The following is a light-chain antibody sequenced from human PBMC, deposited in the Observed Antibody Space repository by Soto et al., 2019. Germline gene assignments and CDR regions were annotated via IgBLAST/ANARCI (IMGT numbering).Light chain of an antibody. J-gene: IGKJ1*01. V-gene: IGKV1-5*03. CDR3: QHYNSYSEA. CDR2: KAS. CDR1: QSITGW. Sequence: DIQMTQSPPTLSASVGDRVTISFRASQSITGWLAWFQQKPGKAPKLLISKASKLESGVPSRFSGSGSGTEFTLTISSLQPDDFATYYCQHYNSYSEAFGQGTKVDIK.